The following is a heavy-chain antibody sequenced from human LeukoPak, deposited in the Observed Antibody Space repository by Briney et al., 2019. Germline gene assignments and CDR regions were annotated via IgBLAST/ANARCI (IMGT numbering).Heavy chain of an antibody. CDR3: VVLRTYLLGFDP. J-gene: IGHJ5*02. Sequence: PSETLSLTCTVSGGSISSGDYYWSWIRQPPGKGLEWNGYIYYSGSTYYNPSLPSRVTISVDTSKNQASLQLSSVTAADTAVYYCVVLRTYLLGFDPWGQGTLVTVSS. CDR1: GGSISSGDYY. V-gene: IGHV4-30-4*01. D-gene: IGHD2-8*01. CDR2: IYYSGST.